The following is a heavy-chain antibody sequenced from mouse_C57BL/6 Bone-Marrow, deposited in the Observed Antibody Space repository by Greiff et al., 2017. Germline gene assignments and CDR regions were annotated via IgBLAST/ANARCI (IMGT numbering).Heavy chain of an antibody. CDR3: ARRGYDGSSFYWYVDV. V-gene: IGHV5-6*02. CDR1: GFTFSSYG. D-gene: IGHD1-1*01. J-gene: IGHJ1*03. CDR2: ISSGGSYT. Sequence: EVKLVESGGDLVKPGGSLKLSCAASGFTFSSYGMSWVRQTPDKRLEWVATISSGGSYTYYTDSVKGRFTISRDNAKNTLYLQMSSLKSEDTAMYYCARRGYDGSSFYWYVDVWGTGTTVTVSS.